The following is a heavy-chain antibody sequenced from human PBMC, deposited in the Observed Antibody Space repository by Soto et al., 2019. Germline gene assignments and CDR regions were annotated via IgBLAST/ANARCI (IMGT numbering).Heavy chain of an antibody. J-gene: IGHJ5*02. CDR1: GFTFSDYY. V-gene: IGHV3-74*01. CDR3: ARGGPIVLMA. CDR2: INSDGSST. D-gene: IGHD2-8*01. Sequence: GGSLILSCAASGFTFSDYYMNWIRQAPGKGLVWVSRINSDGSSTTYADSVKGRFTISRDNAKNTLSLQTNSLRAEDTAVYYCARGGPIVLMAWGQGTLVTVSS.